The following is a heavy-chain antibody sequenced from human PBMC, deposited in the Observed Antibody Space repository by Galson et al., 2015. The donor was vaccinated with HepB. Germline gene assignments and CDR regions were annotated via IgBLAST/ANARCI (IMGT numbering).Heavy chain of an antibody. Sequence: SLRLSCAASGFTFSSYAMSWVRQAPGKGLEWVSAISGSGGSTYYADSVKGRFTISRDNSKNTLYLQMNSLRAEDTAVYYCAAPILEWLFSFDYWGQGTLVTVSS. J-gene: IGHJ4*02. CDR2: ISGSGGST. CDR3: AAPILEWLFSFDY. D-gene: IGHD3-3*01. V-gene: IGHV3-23*01. CDR1: GFTFSSYA.